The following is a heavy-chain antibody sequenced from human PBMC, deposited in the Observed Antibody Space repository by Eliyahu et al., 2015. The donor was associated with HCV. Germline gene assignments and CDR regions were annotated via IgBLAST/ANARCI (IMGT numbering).Heavy chain of an antibody. CDR3: AREREQWLAEGWFDP. CDR2: IYYSGST. Sequence: GLEWIGYIYYSGSTNYNPSLKSRVTISVDTSKNQFSLKLSSVTAADTAVYYCAREREQWLAEGWFDPWGQGTLVTVSS. V-gene: IGHV4-59*01. D-gene: IGHD6-19*01. J-gene: IGHJ5*02.